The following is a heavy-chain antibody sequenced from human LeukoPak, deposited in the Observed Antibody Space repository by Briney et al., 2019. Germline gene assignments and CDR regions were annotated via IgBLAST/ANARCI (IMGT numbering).Heavy chain of an antibody. D-gene: IGHD2/OR15-2a*01. CDR2: IRSKAYGGTT. CDR1: GFTFSSYA. J-gene: IGHJ4*02. CDR3: TRDLLCLL. V-gene: IGHV3-49*04. Sequence: GGSLRLSCAASGFTFSSYAMSWVRQAPGKGLEWVGFIRSKAYGGTTEYAASVKGRFTISRDDSKSIAYLQMNSLKTEDTAVYYCTRDLLCLLWGQGTLVTVSS.